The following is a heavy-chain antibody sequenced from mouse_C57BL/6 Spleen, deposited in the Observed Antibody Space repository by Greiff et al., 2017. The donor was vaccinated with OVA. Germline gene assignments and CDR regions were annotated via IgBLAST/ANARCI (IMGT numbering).Heavy chain of an antibody. CDR1: GFTFSDYY. J-gene: IGHJ2*01. V-gene: IGHV5-16*01. CDR2: INYDGSST. CDR3: ARDPFYDGYRYFDY. D-gene: IGHD2-3*01. Sequence: EVMLVESEGGLVQPGSSMKLSCTASGFTFSDYYMAWVRQVPEKGLEWVANINYDGSSTYYLDSLKSRFIISRDNAKNILYLQMSSLKSEDTATYYCARDPFYDGYRYFDYWGQGTTLTVSS.